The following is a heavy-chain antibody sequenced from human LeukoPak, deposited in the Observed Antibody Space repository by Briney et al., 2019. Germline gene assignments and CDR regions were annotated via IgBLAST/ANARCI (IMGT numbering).Heavy chain of an antibody. CDR2: INPNSGGT. CDR3: ARDNRRALYDILTGYYIGGDAFDI. D-gene: IGHD3-9*01. J-gene: IGHJ3*02. CDR1: GYTFTGYY. Sequence: ASVTVSCKASGYTFTGYYMHWVRQAPGQGLEWMGWINPNSGGTNYAKKFQGRVTMTRDTSINTAYMELSRLRSDDTAVYYCARDNRRALYDILTGYYIGGDAFDIWGQGTMVTVSS. V-gene: IGHV1-2*02.